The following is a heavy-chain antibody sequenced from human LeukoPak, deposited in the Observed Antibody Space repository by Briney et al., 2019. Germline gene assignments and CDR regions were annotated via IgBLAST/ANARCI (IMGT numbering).Heavy chain of an antibody. CDR1: GYTFTGYY. V-gene: IGHV1-2*02. Sequence: ASVKVSCKSSGYTFTGYYMHWVRQAPGQGLEWMGWINPNSGGTNYAQKFQGRVTMTRDTSISTAYMELSRLRPDDTAVYYCARDLGSYGSGSYYRDYWGQGTLVTVSS. CDR3: ARDLGSYGSGSYYRDY. D-gene: IGHD3-10*01. CDR2: INPNSGGT. J-gene: IGHJ4*02.